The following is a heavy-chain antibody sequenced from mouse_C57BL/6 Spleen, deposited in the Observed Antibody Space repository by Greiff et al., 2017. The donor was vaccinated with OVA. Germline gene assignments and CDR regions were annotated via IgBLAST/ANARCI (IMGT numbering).Heavy chain of an antibody. CDR3: ARSGGYDYDDYFDY. J-gene: IGHJ2*01. D-gene: IGHD2-4*01. CDR1: GYSFTSYY. CDR2: IYPGSGNT. Sequence: VQLQESGPELVKPGASVKISCKASGYSFTSYYIHWVKQRPGQGLEWIGWIYPGSGNTKYNEKFKGKATLTADTSSSTAYMQLSSLTSEDSAVYYCARSGGYDYDDYFDYWGQGTTLTVSS. V-gene: IGHV1-66*01.